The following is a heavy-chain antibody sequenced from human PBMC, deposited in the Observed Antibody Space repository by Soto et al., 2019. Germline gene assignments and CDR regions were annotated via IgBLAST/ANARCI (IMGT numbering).Heavy chain of an antibody. CDR1: GGSISSGGYY. Sequence: QVQLQESGPGLVKPSQTLSLTCTVSGGSISSGGYYWSWIRQHPGKGLEWIGYIYYSGSTYYNPSRKSRVTISVDTSKTQFSLKVSSVTAADTAVYYCASLGVDSYGMDVWGQGTTVTVSS. J-gene: IGHJ6*02. CDR2: IYYSGST. CDR3: ASLGVDSYGMDV. D-gene: IGHD5-12*01. V-gene: IGHV4-31*03.